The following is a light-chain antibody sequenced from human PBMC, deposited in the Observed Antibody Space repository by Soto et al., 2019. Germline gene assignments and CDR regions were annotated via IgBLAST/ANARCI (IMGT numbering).Light chain of an antibody. CDR1: QSINIW. CDR2: DAS. CDR3: QQHKSYPLT. J-gene: IGKJ4*01. Sequence: DLQMTQSPSTLSASVGARVTITCRASQSINIWLSWYQQKPGKAPNLLIYDASNLKSGVPSRFSGSGSGTEFTITISSLQPDDCAGYDGQQHKSYPLTFGGGTKVDIK. V-gene: IGKV1-5*01.